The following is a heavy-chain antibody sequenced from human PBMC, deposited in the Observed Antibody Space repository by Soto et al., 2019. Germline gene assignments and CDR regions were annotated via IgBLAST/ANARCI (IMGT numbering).Heavy chain of an antibody. CDR1: GFYVTTNGAG. V-gene: IGHV2-5*01. Sequence: QITLKESGPTLVRPTQTLTLTCTYSGFYVTTNGAGVGWISQPPGRALECLARISWKDDKRYNPGLESRLTITKETSKNQVILILTNMDPVDTATYFCAHMDGGHYYRWDFDSWGQGTLVTVSA. CDR3: AHMDGGHYYRWDFDS. J-gene: IGHJ4*02. D-gene: IGHD3-10*01. CDR2: ISWKDDK.